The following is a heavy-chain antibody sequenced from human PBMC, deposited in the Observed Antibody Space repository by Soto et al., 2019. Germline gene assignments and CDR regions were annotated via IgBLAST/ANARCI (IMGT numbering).Heavy chain of an antibody. CDR2: ISYSGNT. D-gene: IGHD6-19*01. V-gene: IGHV4-59*08. Sequence: QVQLQESGPGLVKPSETLSLTCTVSGVSITSYYWSWIRQSPGTGLEWIGFISYSGNTNYNPSLNSRVIISRDTSRNEFSLRLPSVTAAATAVYYCATSSGPQSPIGDHWGQGTLVTVSS. CDR1: GVSITSYY. CDR3: ATSSGPQSPIGDH. J-gene: IGHJ4*02.